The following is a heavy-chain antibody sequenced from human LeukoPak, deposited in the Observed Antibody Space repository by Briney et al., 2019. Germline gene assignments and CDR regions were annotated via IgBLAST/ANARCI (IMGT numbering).Heavy chain of an antibody. CDR3: ASAYYDSSAPVY. CDR1: RGSISGSRDY. D-gene: IGHD3-22*01. CDR2: IYYSGST. J-gene: IGHJ4*02. V-gene: IGHV4-39*07. Sequence: SETLSLTCTVSRGSISGSRDYWGWIRQPPGKGLEWIGSIYYSGSTYYNPSLKSRVTISVDTSKNQFSLKLSSVTAADTAVYYCASAYYDSSAPVYWGQGTLVTVSS.